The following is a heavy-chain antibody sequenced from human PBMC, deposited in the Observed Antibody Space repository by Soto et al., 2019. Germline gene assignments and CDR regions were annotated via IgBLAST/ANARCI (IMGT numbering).Heavy chain of an antibody. J-gene: IGHJ6*02. CDR3: ARVAYGDYGVDV. Sequence: QVQLVQSGAEVKKPGSSVKVSCKASGDTFSRYAISWVRQAPGQGLEWMGGIIPTFGTPNYAQKFQGRVKIIADESTSTVYMEVSSLTSEDTAMYYCARVAYGDYGVDVWGQGTTVTVSS. CDR2: IIPTFGTP. CDR1: GDTFSRYA. D-gene: IGHD4-17*01. V-gene: IGHV1-69*01.